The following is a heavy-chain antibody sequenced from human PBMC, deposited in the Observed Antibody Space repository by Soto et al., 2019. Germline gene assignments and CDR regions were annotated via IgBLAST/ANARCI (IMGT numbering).Heavy chain of an antibody. CDR3: VSHYYGSGSPSDY. J-gene: IGHJ4*02. CDR1: GYSLTSGYH. V-gene: IGHV4-38-2*01. CDR2: IYHSGTT. Sequence: SETLSLTCGVSGYSLTSGYHWGWIRQPPGKGLEWIGTIYHSGTTYYNPSLMSRVTMSVDTSKNQFSLKVTSATAADTAVYYCVSHYYGSGSPSDYWGQGTLVTVSS. D-gene: IGHD3-10*01.